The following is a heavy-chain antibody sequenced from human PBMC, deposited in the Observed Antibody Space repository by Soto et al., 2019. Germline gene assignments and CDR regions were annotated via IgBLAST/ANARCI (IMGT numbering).Heavy chain of an antibody. V-gene: IGHV3-30*18. CDR3: AKDMGYDLSPLGYFDY. D-gene: IGHD5-12*01. J-gene: IGHJ4*02. Sequence: QVQLVESGGGVVQPGRSLRLSCAASGFTFSSYGMHWVRQAPGKGLEWVAVISYDGSNKYYADSVKGRFTISRDNSKNTLDLQMNSLRAEDTAVYYCAKDMGYDLSPLGYFDYWGQGTLVTVSS. CDR2: ISYDGSNK. CDR1: GFTFSSYG.